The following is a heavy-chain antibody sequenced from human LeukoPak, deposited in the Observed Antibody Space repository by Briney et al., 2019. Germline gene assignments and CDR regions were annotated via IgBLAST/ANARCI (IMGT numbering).Heavy chain of an antibody. CDR1: GGSISSSSYY. CDR2: IYYSGST. D-gene: IGHD5-24*01. J-gene: IGHJ4*02. CDR3: ARHLRWLQPFDY. V-gene: IGHV4-39*01. Sequence: PSETLSLTCTVSGGSISSSSYYWGWIRQPPGKGLEWIGSIYYSGSTYYNPSLKSRVTMSVDTSKNQFSLKLSSVTAADTAVYYCARHLRWLQPFDYWGQGTLVTVSS.